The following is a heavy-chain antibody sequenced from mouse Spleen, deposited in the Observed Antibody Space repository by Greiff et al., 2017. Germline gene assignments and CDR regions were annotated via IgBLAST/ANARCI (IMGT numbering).Heavy chain of an antibody. CDR3: ARDSSGYYFDY. J-gene: IGHJ2*01. Sequence: QVQLQQSGPELVKPGASVKMSCKASGYTFTSYYIHWVKQRPGQGLEWIGWIYPGDGSTKYNEKFKGKTTLTADKSSSTAYMLLSSLTSEDSAIYFCARDSSGYYFDYWGQGTTLTVSS. CDR1: GYTFTSYY. V-gene: IGHV1S56*01. D-gene: IGHD3-2*01. CDR2: IYPGDGST.